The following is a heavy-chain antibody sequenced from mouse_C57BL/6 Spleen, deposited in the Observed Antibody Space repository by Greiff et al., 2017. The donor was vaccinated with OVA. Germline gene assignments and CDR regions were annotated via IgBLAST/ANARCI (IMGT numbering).Heavy chain of an antibody. CDR2: ISSGSSTI. J-gene: IGHJ4*01. CDR1: GFTFSDYG. V-gene: IGHV5-17*01. D-gene: IGHD2-2*01. Sequence: EVHLVESGGGLVKPGGSLKLSCAASGFTFSDYGMHWVRQAPEKGLEWVAYISSGSSTIYYADTVKGRFTISRDNAKNTLFLQMTSLRSEDTAMYYCARPTMVTTDYAMDYWGQGTSVTVSS. CDR3: ARPTMVTTDYAMDY.